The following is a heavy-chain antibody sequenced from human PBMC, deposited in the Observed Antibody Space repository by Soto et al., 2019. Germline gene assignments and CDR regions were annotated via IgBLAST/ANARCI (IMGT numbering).Heavy chain of an antibody. Sequence: PSETLSLTCTVSGDSVSSGSYYWTWVRQTPGKELEWIGYVYYTGNTNYNPSLKSRLIISVDMSKNQFSLKLNSVTAADTAVYYCASAYYDAMTGQSIGYYGMAVWVQGXTVTVYS. J-gene: IGHJ6*02. CDR3: ASAYYDAMTGQSIGYYGMAV. CDR1: GDSVSSGSYY. V-gene: IGHV4-61*01. D-gene: IGHD3-3*01. CDR2: VYYTGNT.